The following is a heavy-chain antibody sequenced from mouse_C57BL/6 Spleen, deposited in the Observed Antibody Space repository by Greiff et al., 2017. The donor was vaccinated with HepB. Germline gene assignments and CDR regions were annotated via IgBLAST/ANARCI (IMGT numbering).Heavy chain of an antibody. V-gene: IGHV2-2*01. CDR1: GFSLTSYG. Sequence: VQLQQSGPGLVQPSQSLSITCTVSGFSLTSYGVHWVRQSPGKGLEWLGVIWSGGSTDYNAAFIYRLSISKDNSKSQVFFKMNSLQADDTAIYYCARIHYGTNYLDYWGQGTTLTVSS. CDR3: ARIHYGTNYLDY. CDR2: IWSGGST. J-gene: IGHJ2*01. D-gene: IGHD1-1*01.